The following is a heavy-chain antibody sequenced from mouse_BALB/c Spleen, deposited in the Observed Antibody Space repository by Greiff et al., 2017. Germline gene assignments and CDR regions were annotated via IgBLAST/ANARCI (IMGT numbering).Heavy chain of an antibody. Sequence: DVKLVESGGGLVQPGGSLRLSCATSGFTFTDYYMSWVRQPPGKALEWLGFIRNKANGYTTEYSASVKGRFTISRDNSQSILYLQMNTLRAEDSATYYCARDNYGNLDYWGQGTTLTVSS. V-gene: IGHV7-3*02. CDR3: ARDNYGNLDY. CDR2: IRNKANGYTT. D-gene: IGHD2-1*01. J-gene: IGHJ2*01. CDR1: GFTFTDYY.